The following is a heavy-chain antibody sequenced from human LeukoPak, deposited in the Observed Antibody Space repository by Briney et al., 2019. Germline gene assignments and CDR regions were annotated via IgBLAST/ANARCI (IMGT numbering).Heavy chain of an antibody. Sequence: SVKVSCKASGGTLNDYAINWVRQAPGQGLEWMGGIIPILGIPNYAQKFQGRVTMTEDTSTDTAYMELSSLRSEDTAVYYCATDEGSSWYPLGYWGQGTLVTVSS. D-gene: IGHD6-13*01. V-gene: IGHV1-69*10. J-gene: IGHJ4*02. CDR3: ATDEGSSWYPLGY. CDR2: IIPILGIP. CDR1: GGTLNDYA.